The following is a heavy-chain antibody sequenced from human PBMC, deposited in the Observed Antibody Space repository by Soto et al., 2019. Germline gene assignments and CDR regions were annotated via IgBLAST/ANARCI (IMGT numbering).Heavy chain of an antibody. D-gene: IGHD3-16*01. CDR3: ASYRGALYFES. J-gene: IGHJ4*02. CDR2: VFYGGT. Sequence: PSETLSLTCSVSGRSMSSNYSSWIRQSPDKGLECLGYVFYGGTDYNPSLGGRVSMSVETSKSQFSLKLTSVTVADTAVYYCASYRGALYFESWGPGILVTVSS. CDR1: GRSMSSNY. V-gene: IGHV4-59*01.